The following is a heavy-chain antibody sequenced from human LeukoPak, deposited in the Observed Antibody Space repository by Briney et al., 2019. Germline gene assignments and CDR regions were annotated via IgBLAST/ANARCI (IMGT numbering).Heavy chain of an antibody. D-gene: IGHD2-2*02. V-gene: IGHV3-48*01. CDR2: ISSSSSTI. Sequence: GGSLRLSCAASGFTFSSYSMNWVRQAPGKGLEWVSYISSSSSTIYYADSVKGRFTISRDNAKNSLYLQMNGLRAEDTAVYYCAREVVVVPAAIGDYGMDVWGQGTTVTVSS. CDR3: AREVVVVPAAIGDYGMDV. J-gene: IGHJ6*02. CDR1: GFTFSSYS.